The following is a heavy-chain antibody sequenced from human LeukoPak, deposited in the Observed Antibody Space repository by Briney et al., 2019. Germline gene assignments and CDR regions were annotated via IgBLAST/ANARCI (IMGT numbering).Heavy chain of an antibody. CDR3: ARSPPRGSDAFDI. CDR2: INAGNGNT. CDR1: GYTFTGYY. J-gene: IGHJ3*02. D-gene: IGHD3-10*01. Sequence: ASVKVSCKASGYTFTGYYMHWVRQAPGQRLEWMGWINAGNGNTKYSQEFQGRVTITRDTSASTAYMELSSLRSEDMAVYYCARSPPRGSDAFDIWGQGTMVTVSS. V-gene: IGHV1-3*03.